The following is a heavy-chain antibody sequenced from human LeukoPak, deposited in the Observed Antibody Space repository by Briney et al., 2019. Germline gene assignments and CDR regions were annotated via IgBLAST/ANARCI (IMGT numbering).Heavy chain of an antibody. Sequence: PGGSLRLSCVASGFTFSNYSMNWVRQAPGKGLEWVSSISSSSSYIYYADSMKGRFTISRDNAKNSLYLQMNSLRAEGTAVYYCARGRTTVTTWFLDLWGRGTLVTVSS. CDR3: ARGRTTVTTWFLDL. D-gene: IGHD4-17*01. CDR2: ISSSSSYI. V-gene: IGHV3-21*01. CDR1: GFTFSNYS. J-gene: IGHJ2*01.